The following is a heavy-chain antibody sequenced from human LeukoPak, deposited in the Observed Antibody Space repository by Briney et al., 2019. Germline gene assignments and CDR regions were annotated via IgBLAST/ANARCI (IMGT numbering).Heavy chain of an antibody. V-gene: IGHV3-15*01. D-gene: IGHD5-12*01. J-gene: IGHJ5*02. CDR2: IKSKTDGGTT. CDR1: GFTFSNAW. Sequence: GGSLRLSCAASGFTFSNAWMSWVRQAPGKGLEWVGRIKSKTDGGTTDYAAPVKGRFTISRDDSKNTLYLQMNSLKTEDTAVYYCTTNRWLRTYNWLDPWGQGTLVTVSS. CDR3: TTNRWLRTYNWLDP.